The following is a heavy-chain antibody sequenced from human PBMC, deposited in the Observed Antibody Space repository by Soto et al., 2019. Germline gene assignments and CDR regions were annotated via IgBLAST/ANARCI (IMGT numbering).Heavy chain of an antibody. CDR2: IYTSGST. CDR3: AGSYCSGGSCYRGAAWFDP. V-gene: IGHV4-4*07. J-gene: IGHJ5*02. CDR1: GGSISSYY. D-gene: IGHD2-15*01. Sequence: LSLTCTVSGGSISSYYWSWIRQPAGKGLEWIGRIYTSGSTNYNPSLKSRVTMSVDTSRNQFSLKLSSVTAADTAVYYCAGSYCSGGSCYRGAAWFDPWGQGTLVTVSS.